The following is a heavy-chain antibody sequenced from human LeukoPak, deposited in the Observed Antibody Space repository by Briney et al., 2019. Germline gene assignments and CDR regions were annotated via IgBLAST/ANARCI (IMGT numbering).Heavy chain of an antibody. CDR2: ISSSSSYI. CDR3: ARDSGYCSGGSCYSAVDY. V-gene: IGHV3-21*01. D-gene: IGHD2-15*01. Sequence: GGSLRLSCAASGFTFSSYSMNWVRQAPGKGLEWVSSISSSSSYIYYADPVKGRFTISRDNAKNSLYLQMNSLRAEDTAVYYCARDSGYCSGGSCYSAVDYWGQGTLVTVSS. J-gene: IGHJ4*02. CDR1: GFTFSSYS.